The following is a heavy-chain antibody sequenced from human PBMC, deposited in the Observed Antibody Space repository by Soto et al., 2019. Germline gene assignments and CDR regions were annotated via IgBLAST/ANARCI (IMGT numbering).Heavy chain of an antibody. CDR1: GFTFSSHS. CDR2: ISSSSSYI. V-gene: IGHV3-21*01. J-gene: IGHJ4*02. D-gene: IGHD5-18*01. Sequence: EVQLVESGGGLVKPGGSLRLSCAASGFTFSSHSMNWVRQAPGTGLASVASISSSSSYIYYADSVKGRFTISRDNAKNSLYLQMNSLRAEDTAVYYCARDQPVYSYCYGFGYWGQGTLVTVSS. CDR3: ARDQPVYSYCYGFGY.